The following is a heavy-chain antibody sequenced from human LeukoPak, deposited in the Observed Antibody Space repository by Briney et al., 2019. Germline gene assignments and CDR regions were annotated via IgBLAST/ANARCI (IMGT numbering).Heavy chain of an antibody. CDR2: VSPKTGDR. J-gene: IGHJ5*02. D-gene: IGHD2-21*02. V-gene: IGHV1-8*02. CDR3: ARTPPKGDIDA. Sequence: ASVTVSCKASGYTFTSYGISWVRQASGQGLEWIGWVSPKTGDRGYALKFQGGVTMTSDTSETTVYMEVRSLTSEGTAVYYCARTPPKGDIDAWGQGTMVTVSS. CDR1: GYTFTSYG.